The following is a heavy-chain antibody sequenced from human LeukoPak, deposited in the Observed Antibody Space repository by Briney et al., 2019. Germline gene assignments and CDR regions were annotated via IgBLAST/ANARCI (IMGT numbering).Heavy chain of an antibody. J-gene: IGHJ6*03. D-gene: IGHD2-21*01. CDR2: IIPVFEKP. Sequence: GASVTVSCTASGGTFSNYAVSWVRQAPGQGLEWMGGIIPVFEKPNYARKFQDRVTITADESTATAYMELSSLTSEDAAIYFCARLGHCGETNCYSDFYYMDVWGKGTTVIVSS. CDR3: ARLGHCGETNCYSDFYYMDV. V-gene: IGHV1-69*13. CDR1: GGTFSNYA.